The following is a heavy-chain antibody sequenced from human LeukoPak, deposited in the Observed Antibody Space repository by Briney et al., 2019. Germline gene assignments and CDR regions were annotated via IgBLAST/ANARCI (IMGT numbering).Heavy chain of an antibody. V-gene: IGHV3-30*02. CDR2: IRYDGSNK. Sequence: GGSLRLSCAASGFTFSSYGMHWVRQAPGKGLEWVAFIRYDGSNKYYADSEKGRFTISRDNSKNTLYLQMNSLRAEDTAVYYCAKDAGVAPGAFDIWGQGTMVTVSS. D-gene: IGHD7-27*01. CDR3: AKDAGVAPGAFDI. CDR1: GFTFSSYG. J-gene: IGHJ3*02.